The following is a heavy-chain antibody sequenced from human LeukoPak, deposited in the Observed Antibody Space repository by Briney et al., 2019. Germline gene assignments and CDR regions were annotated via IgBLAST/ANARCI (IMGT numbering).Heavy chain of an antibody. Sequence: GRSLRLSCAASGFTFDDYAMHWVRQAPGKGLEWVSGISWNSGSIGYADSVKGRLTISRDNAKNSLYLQMNSLRAEDTALYYCAKDWAALAGTHPFDIWGQGTMVTVSS. CDR1: GFTFDDYA. CDR3: AKDWAALAGTHPFDI. V-gene: IGHV3-9*01. J-gene: IGHJ3*02. CDR2: ISWNSGSI. D-gene: IGHD6-19*01.